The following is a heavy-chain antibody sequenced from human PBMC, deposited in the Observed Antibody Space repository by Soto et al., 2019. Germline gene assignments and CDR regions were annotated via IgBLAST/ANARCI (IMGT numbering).Heavy chain of an antibody. J-gene: IGHJ6*02. D-gene: IGHD4-4*01. V-gene: IGHV3-33*01. CDR2: IWYDGSNK. Sequence: PGGSLRLSCAASGFTFSSYGMHWVRQAPGKGLEWVAVIWYDGSNKYYVDSVKGRFTISRDNSKNTLYLQMNSLRAEDTAVYYCARDPYNNWFLNYYSYYGMDVWGQGTTVTV. CDR1: GFTFSSYG. CDR3: ARDPYNNWFLNYYSYYGMDV.